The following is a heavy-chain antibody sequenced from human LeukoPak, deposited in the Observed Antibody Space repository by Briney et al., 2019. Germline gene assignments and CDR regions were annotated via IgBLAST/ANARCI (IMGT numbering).Heavy chain of an antibody. D-gene: IGHD6-19*01. CDR1: GVSISSGSNY. CDR3: ARTPRRVAVAGTGTFDY. J-gene: IGHJ4*02. Sequence: SETLSLTCSVPGVSISSGSNYWGWIRQPPGKTLEWIGSIYSSGNTYYNPSLKSRVTISVDTSKNQFSLKLSSVTAADTAVYYCARTPRRVAVAGTGTFDYWGQGTLVTVSS. V-gene: IGHV4-39*07. CDR2: IYSSGNT.